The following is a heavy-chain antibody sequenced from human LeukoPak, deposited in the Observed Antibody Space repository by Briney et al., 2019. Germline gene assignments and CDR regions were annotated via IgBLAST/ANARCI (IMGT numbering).Heavy chain of an antibody. D-gene: IGHD2-15*01. Sequence: PSETLSLTCAVSGGSIISGGYSWSWIRQPPGKGLEWIGYIYHSGSTYYNPSLKSRVTISVDNSKNQFSLKLSSVTAADTAVYYCARGRLLLQRVASSSYYGMDVWGQGTTVTVSS. CDR3: ARGRLLLQRVASSSYYGMDV. CDR2: IYHSGST. J-gene: IGHJ6*02. CDR1: GGSIISGGYS. V-gene: IGHV4-30-2*01.